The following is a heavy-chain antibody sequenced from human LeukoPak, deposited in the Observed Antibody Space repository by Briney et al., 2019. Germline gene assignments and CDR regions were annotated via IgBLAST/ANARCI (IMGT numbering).Heavy chain of an antibody. CDR1: GGTFSSYA. D-gene: IGHD4-23*01. Sequence: SVKVSCKASGGTFSSYAISWVRQAPGQGLEWMGGIIPIFGTANYAQKFQGRVTITADESTSTAYMELSSLRSEDTAVYYCARIPSPYGGNSGYDYWGQGTLVTVSS. J-gene: IGHJ4*02. V-gene: IGHV1-69*13. CDR2: IIPIFGTA. CDR3: ARIPSPYGGNSGYDY.